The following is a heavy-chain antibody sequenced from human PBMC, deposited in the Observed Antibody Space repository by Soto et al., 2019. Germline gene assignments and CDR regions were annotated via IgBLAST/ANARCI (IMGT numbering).Heavy chain of an antibody. D-gene: IGHD3-10*01. V-gene: IGHV3-11*01. CDR1: GFRFSDHY. CDR3: AGDPYYYGSAF. Sequence: GGSLRLSCAASGFRFSDHYMTWIRQAPGKGLEWVAKISSSGTTMYYADSVKGRFTVSRDNAKNSLYLQMNSLRAEDTAVYYCAGDPYYYGSAFWGQGTLVTVSS. J-gene: IGHJ4*02. CDR2: ISSSGTTM.